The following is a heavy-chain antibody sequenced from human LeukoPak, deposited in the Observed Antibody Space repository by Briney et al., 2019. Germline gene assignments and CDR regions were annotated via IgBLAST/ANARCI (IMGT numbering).Heavy chain of an antibody. J-gene: IGHJ4*02. V-gene: IGHV3-21*01. Sequence: GGSLRLSCAASGFTFSSYSMNWVRQAPGKGLEWVSSISSSSSYMYYADSVKGRFTISRDNAKNSLYLQMNSLRAEDTAVYYCARDSTPHNRMATIGGFDYWGQGTLVTVSS. CDR2: ISSSSSYM. CDR3: ARDSTPHNRMATIGGFDY. CDR1: GFTFSSYS. D-gene: IGHD5-24*01.